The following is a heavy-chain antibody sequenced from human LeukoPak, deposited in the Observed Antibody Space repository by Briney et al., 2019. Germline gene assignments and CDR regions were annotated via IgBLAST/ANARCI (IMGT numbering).Heavy chain of an antibody. CDR2: INHSGST. J-gene: IGHJ4*02. Sequence: SETLSLTCAVYGGSFSGYYWSWIRQPPGKGLEWIGEINHSGSTNYNPSLKSRVTISVDTSKNQFSLKLSSVTAADTAVYYCANQINQYCNSMNCDDYWGQGTLVTVSS. CDR3: ANQINQYCNSMNCDDY. CDR1: GGSFSGYY. V-gene: IGHV4-34*01. D-gene: IGHD2/OR15-2a*01.